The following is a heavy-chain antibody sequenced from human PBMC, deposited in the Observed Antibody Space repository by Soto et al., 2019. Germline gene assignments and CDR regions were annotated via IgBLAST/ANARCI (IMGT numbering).Heavy chain of an antibody. D-gene: IGHD6-19*01. Sequence: GGSLRLSCAASGFIFSNFAMYWVRQAPGKGLEWVSSISSSSSYIYYADSVKGRFTISRDNAKNSLYLQMNSLRAEDTAVYYCAKDTFTNSRKSSGWSNYYYYGMDVWGQGTTVTVSS. J-gene: IGHJ6*02. CDR1: GFIFSNFA. V-gene: IGHV3-21*01. CDR2: ISSSSSYI. CDR3: AKDTFTNSRKSSGWSNYYYYGMDV.